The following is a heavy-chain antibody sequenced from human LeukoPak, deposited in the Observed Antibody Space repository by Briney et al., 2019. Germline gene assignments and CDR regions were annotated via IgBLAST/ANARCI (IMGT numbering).Heavy chain of an antibody. Sequence: GASVKVSCKASGYSFTSCYMTWVRQAPGQGFEWMGWISGYNGKTNYAQKLQGRVTMTTDTSTSTAYMELRNLRSDDTAVYYCARTRDYFDTSRYFDYWGQGTPVTVSS. CDR2: ISGYNGKT. V-gene: IGHV1-18*04. CDR3: ARTRDYFDTSRYFDY. J-gene: IGHJ4*02. D-gene: IGHD3-9*01. CDR1: GYSFTSCY.